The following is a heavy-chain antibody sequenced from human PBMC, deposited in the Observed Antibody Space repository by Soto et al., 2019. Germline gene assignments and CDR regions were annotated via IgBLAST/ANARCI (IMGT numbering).Heavy chain of an antibody. Sequence: QVQLVESGGGVVQPGRSLRLSCAASGFTFSGYAMHWVRQAPGKGLEWVAATSYDENFKYYADSVKGRFTIFRDNSKNTLFLQMNSLRTEDTAMYYCARQGGSSGIWYFDYWGQGSLVTVSS. CDR2: TSYDENFK. J-gene: IGHJ4*02. V-gene: IGHV3-30*04. CDR1: GFTFSGYA. D-gene: IGHD6-6*01. CDR3: ARQGGSSGIWYFDY.